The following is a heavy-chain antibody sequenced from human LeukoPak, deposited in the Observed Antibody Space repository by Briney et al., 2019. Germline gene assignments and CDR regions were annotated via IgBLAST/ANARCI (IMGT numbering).Heavy chain of an antibody. Sequence: PGGSLRLSCAASGFTFSSYSMNWVRQAPGKGLEYVSAISSNGGSTYYANSVKGRFTISRDNSKNTLYLQMGSLRAEDMAVYYCLYSGYDSGFDYWGQGTLVTVSS. CDR3: LYSGYDSGFDY. CDR1: GFTFSSYS. J-gene: IGHJ4*02. V-gene: IGHV3-64*01. D-gene: IGHD5-12*01. CDR2: ISSNGGST.